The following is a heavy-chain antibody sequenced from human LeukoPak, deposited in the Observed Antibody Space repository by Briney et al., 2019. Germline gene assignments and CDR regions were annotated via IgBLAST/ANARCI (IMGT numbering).Heavy chain of an antibody. CDR1: SGSISSSSYY. CDR2: IYYSGST. CDR3: ARHGHYYDSSGYDFDY. V-gene: IGHV4-39*01. Sequence: PSETLSLTCTVSSGSISSSSYYWGWIRQPPGKGPEWIGSIYYSGSTYYNPSLKSRITISVDTSKNQFSLKLSSVTAADTAVYYCARHGHYYDSSGYDFDYWGQGTLVTVSS. D-gene: IGHD3-22*01. J-gene: IGHJ4*02.